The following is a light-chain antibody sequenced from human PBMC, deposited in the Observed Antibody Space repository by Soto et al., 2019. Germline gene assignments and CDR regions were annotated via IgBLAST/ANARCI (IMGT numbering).Light chain of an antibody. V-gene: IGLV1-47*02. CDR2: SSN. CDR1: SSNMGSNY. CDR3: AAWDDSLSGHVV. J-gene: IGLJ2*01. Sequence: QLVLTQPPSASGTPGQRVTISCSGSSSNMGSNYVYWYQQLPGTAPKLLIYSSNQRPSGVPDRFSGSKSGTSASLAISGLRSEDEADYYCAAWDDSLSGHVVFGGGTKLTVL.